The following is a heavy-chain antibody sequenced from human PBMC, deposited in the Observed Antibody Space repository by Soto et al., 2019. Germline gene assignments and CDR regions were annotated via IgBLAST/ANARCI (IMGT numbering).Heavy chain of an antibody. CDR3: ARGEDIVLVPAAMCFDY. V-gene: IGHV3-21*01. CDR2: ISSSSSYI. Sequence: GGSLRLSCAASGFTFSSYSMNGVRQAPGQGLEWVSSISSSSSYIYYADSVKGRFTISRDNAKNSLYLQMNSLRAEDTAVYYCARGEDIVLVPAAMCFDYWGQGTLVTVS. D-gene: IGHD2-2*01. CDR1: GFTFSSYS. J-gene: IGHJ4*02.